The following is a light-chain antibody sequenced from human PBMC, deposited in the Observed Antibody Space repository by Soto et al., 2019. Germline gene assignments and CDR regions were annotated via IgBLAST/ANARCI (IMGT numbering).Light chain of an antibody. V-gene: IGKV1-12*01. J-gene: IGKJ4*02. Sequence: DIQMTQSPSSVSASVGDRVSITCRASQGISNWLAWYQQKPGRAPKLLIYTGSSLQSGVPSRFSGTGSGTDFTLTISSLQPEYGATYYGQQANSFPLTCGGGTKVEIK. CDR3: QQANSFPLT. CDR1: QGISNW. CDR2: TGS.